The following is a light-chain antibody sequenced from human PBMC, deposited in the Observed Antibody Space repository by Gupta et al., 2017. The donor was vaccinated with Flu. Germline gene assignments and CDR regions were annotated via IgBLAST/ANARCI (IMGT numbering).Light chain of an antibody. CDR1: QSITNY. CDR2: AAS. J-gene: IGKJ2*01. V-gene: IGKV1-39*01. Sequence: IQMTQSPSSLSASVGDRVTITCRASQSITNYLIWYQQIPGQAPNLLIYAASSLQGGVPSRFSGSGSGTDFTLTISRLQPEDFATYYCRQCVSTPYTFGQGTKLEI. CDR3: RQCVSTPYT.